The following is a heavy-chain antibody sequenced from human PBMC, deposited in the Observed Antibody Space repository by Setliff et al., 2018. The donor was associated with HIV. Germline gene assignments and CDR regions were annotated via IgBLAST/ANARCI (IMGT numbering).Heavy chain of an antibody. D-gene: IGHD3-22*01. CDR3: AREATYYYDGSGYYYFDY. V-gene: IGHV4-59*01. Sequence: SETLSLTCTVSGGSISSYYWSWIRQPPGKGLEWIGYIYYSGSTNYNPSLKSRITISVDTSQNQFSLKLSSVTAADTAVYYCAREATYYYDGSGYYYFDYWGRGTLVTVSS. J-gene: IGHJ4*02. CDR2: IYYSGST. CDR1: GGSISSYY.